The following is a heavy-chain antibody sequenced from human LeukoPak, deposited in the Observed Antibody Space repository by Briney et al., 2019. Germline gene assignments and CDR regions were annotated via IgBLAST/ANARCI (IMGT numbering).Heavy chain of an antibody. Sequence: SETLSLTCTVSGGSVSSGSYYWSWIRQPPWRGLEWIGYIYYSGSTNYNPSLKSRVTISVDTSKNQFSLKLSSVTAADTAVYYCARDVKSGGYGDWFDPWGQGTLVTVSS. V-gene: IGHV4-61*01. CDR1: GGSVSSGSYY. J-gene: IGHJ5*02. CDR3: ARDVKSGGYGDWFDP. D-gene: IGHD3-22*01. CDR2: IYYSGST.